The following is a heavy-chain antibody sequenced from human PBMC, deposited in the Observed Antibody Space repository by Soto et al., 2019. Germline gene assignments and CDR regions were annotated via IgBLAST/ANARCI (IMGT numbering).Heavy chain of an antibody. V-gene: IGHV5-51*01. CDR3: ARPFHSSGWNDY. J-gene: IGHJ4*02. Sequence: GESLKISCKGSGYSFTTYWIGWVRQMPGKGLEWMAIIYPGDSDARYSPSFQGQVTISADKSISTAYLQWSSLKASDTAMYYCARPFHSSGWNDYWGQGTLVTVSS. CDR2: IYPGDSDA. CDR1: GYSFTTYW. D-gene: IGHD6-19*01.